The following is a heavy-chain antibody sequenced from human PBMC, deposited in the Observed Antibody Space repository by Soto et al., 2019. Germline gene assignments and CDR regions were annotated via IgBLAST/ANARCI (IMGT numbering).Heavy chain of an antibody. CDR1: GFSLGTRGVG. V-gene: IGHV2-5*02. D-gene: IGHD6-19*01. J-gene: IGHJ4*02. CDR2: IYLDDDK. CDR3: ARDSSGWYGFDY. Sequence: QITLKESGPTLVKPTQTLTLTCTFSGFSLGTRGVGVGWIRQPPGKALEWLALIYLDDDKRYSPSLKSRLTITKDTSKNQVVLTMTNMDPVDSATYYCARDSSGWYGFDYWGQGTLVTVSS.